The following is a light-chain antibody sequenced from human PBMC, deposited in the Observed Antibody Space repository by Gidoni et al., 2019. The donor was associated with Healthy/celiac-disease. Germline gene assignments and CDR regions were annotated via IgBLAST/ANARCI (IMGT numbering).Light chain of an antibody. CDR2: KAS. CDR3: QQYNSYSRRS. CDR1: QSISSW. Sequence: IQMTQSPSTLSASVGDRVTITCRASQSISSWLAWYQQKPGKAPKLLIYKASSLESGVPSRFSGSGSGTEFTLTISSLQPDDFATYYCQQYNSYSRRSFGQGTKLEIK. J-gene: IGKJ2*04. V-gene: IGKV1-5*03.